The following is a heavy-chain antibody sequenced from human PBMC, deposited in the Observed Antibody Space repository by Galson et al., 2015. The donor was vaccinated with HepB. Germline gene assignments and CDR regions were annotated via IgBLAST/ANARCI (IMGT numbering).Heavy chain of an antibody. CDR3: VRGALVGVVGGSQNNWFAP. V-gene: IGHV1-18*01. J-gene: IGHJ5*02. Sequence: SVKVSCKASGYTFSTYSITWVRQAPGQGLEWMGWISPYKRDTKYARKFQGRVTMTTDTFTSTAYMELRSLRSGDTAFYYCVRGALVGVVGGSQNNWFAPWGQGTLVTVSS. D-gene: IGHD2-15*01. CDR1: GYTFSTYS. CDR2: ISPYKRDT.